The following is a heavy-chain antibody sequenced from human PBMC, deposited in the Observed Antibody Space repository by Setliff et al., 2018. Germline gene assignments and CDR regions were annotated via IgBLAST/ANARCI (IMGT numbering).Heavy chain of an antibody. J-gene: IGHJ4*02. Sequence: ASVKVSCKASGYIFTSYGFSWVRQAPGQGLEWMGWISAYDGNTKFAQNIQGRVTLTTDTPTSTAYMELRSLRSDDTAVYYCARSPPNRGSGSGWYGDFWGQGTLVTVSS. CDR3: ARSPPNRGSGSGWYGDF. CDR2: ISAYDGNT. CDR1: GYIFTSYG. V-gene: IGHV1-18*01. D-gene: IGHD6-19*01.